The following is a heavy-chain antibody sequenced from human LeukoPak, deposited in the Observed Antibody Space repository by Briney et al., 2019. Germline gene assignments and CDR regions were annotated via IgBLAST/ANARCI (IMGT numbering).Heavy chain of an antibody. Sequence: GGSLRLSCVVSGIPFSDYYMNWIRQAPGKGLEWISYISSSSSYTDYADSVKGRFTISRDNAKSALYLQLNSLRLEDTAVYYCAAVTACFFWGQGTLVTVSS. CDR1: GIPFSDYY. V-gene: IGHV3-11*03. CDR3: AAVTACFF. CDR2: ISSSSSYT. D-gene: IGHD3-16*01. J-gene: IGHJ4*02.